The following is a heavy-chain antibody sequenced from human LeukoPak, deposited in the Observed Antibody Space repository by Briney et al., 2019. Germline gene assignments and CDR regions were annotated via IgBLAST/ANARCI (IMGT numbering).Heavy chain of an antibody. Sequence: TGGSLRLSCAASGFTFSSYAMNWVRQAPGRGLEWVSTIIGSGVSTFYADSVKGRFTISRDNSKNTLYLQVNSLRAEDTAVYYCAKDLDLVGATVGYWGQGTLVTVSS. V-gene: IGHV3-23*01. CDR3: AKDLDLVGATVGY. CDR2: IIGSGVST. J-gene: IGHJ4*02. CDR1: GFTFSSYA. D-gene: IGHD1-26*01.